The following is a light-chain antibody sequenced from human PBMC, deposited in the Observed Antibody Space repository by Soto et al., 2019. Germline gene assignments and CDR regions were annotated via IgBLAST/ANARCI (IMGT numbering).Light chain of an antibody. J-gene: IGLJ1*01. CDR1: NIGRKS. Sequence: SYELTTPPSVSVAPGNTARITCGGNNIGRKSVHWYQQKPGQAPVLVIYYDSDRPSGIPERFSGSNSGNTATLTISRVEAGDEADYYCQVWDSSSDHYVFGTGTKLTVL. CDR3: QVWDSSSDHYV. CDR2: YDS. V-gene: IGLV3-21*04.